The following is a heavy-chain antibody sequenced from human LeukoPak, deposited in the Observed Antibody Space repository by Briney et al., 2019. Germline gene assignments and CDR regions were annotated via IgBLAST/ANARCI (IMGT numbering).Heavy chain of an antibody. Sequence: GESLKISCKGSGYNFTSYWIGWVRQMPGKGLEWMGIIYPGDSDTRYSPSFQGQVTISADKSISTAYLQWSSLKASDTAMYYRARPLVGATSLIAFDIWGQGTMVTVSS. D-gene: IGHD1-26*01. CDR1: GYNFTSYW. CDR2: IYPGDSDT. CDR3: ARPLVGATSLIAFDI. V-gene: IGHV5-51*01. J-gene: IGHJ3*02.